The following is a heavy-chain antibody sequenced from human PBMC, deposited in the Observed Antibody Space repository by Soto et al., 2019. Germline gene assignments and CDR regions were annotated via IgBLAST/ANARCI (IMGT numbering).Heavy chain of an antibody. D-gene: IGHD3-16*02. CDR2: VNPDGGST. CDR3: ARSSGANFGIIIKGSTWFDP. J-gene: IGHJ5*02. V-gene: IGHV1-46*01. CDR1: GDTFTSFY. Sequence: ASVKVSCEAGGDTFTSFYLNCVRQSPGQGLEWMGGVNPDGGSTKDAQKFQGRVTMTTDTSRSTVYMELPSQRSNDTAIYYCARSSGANFGIIIKGSTWFDPWGQGTLVTVSS.